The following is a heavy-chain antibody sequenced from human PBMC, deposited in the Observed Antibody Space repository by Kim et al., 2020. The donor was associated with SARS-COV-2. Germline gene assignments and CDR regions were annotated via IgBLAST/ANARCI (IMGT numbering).Heavy chain of an antibody. V-gene: IGHV1-46*01. J-gene: IGHJ4*02. D-gene: IGHD2-21*02. CDR2: ITPSGGST. Sequence: ASVKVSCKASGYTFTNNHMHWVRQAPGQGLEWMGMITPSGGSTNYAQKFQGSVTMTRDTSTSTVYMELSSLRSEDTAVYYCARDREGDWTFDYWGQGTLVTVSS. CDR1: GYTFTNNH. CDR3: ARDREGDWTFDY.